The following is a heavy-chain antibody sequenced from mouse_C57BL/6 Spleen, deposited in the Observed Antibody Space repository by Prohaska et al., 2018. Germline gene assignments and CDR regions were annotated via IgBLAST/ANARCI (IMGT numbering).Heavy chain of an antibody. CDR3: ARIYGSSYGY. CDR1: TDSY. V-gene: IGHV1-26*01. Sequence: TDSYMNRVKQSHGKSIEWIGDINPNNGVTNYNQKFKVKATLTGDKFTSTASMVHRRVTSEDSADYYCARIYGSSYGYWGQGTTLTVSS. J-gene: IGHJ2*01. D-gene: IGHD1-1*01. CDR2: INPNNGVT.